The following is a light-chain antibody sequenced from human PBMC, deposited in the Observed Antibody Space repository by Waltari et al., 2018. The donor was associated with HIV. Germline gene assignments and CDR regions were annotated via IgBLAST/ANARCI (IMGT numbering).Light chain of an antibody. Sequence: DIVMTQSPDSVTVSLGERATINCKSSQSVLYSSNNKSYFAWYQQKPGQPPKLLIYWASIRESGVHDRFSGSGSGTDFALTISNLQAEDVAIYFCHQYYNSPFSFGQGTKLEIK. CDR2: WAS. CDR1: QSVLYSSNNKSY. V-gene: IGKV4-1*01. CDR3: HQYYNSPFS. J-gene: IGKJ2*03.